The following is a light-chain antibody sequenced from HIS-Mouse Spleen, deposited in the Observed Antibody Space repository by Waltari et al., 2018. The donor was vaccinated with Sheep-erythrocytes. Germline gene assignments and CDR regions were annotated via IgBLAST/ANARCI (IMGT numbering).Light chain of an antibody. V-gene: IGLV1-40*01. CDR1: SSTIGAGYA. J-gene: IGLJ2*01. Sequence: QSVLTQPPSVSGAPGQRVTISCTGSSSTIGAGYAVHWYQQLPGTAPKPLIYGNSNRPSGVPDRFSGSKSGTSASLAITGLQAEDEADYYCQSYDSSLSGSVFGGGTKLTVL. CDR2: GNS. CDR3: QSYDSSLSGSV.